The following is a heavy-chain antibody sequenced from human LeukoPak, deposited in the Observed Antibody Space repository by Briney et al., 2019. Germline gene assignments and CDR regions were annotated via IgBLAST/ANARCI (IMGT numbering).Heavy chain of an antibody. V-gene: IGHV4-39*07. Sequence: SETLSLTCTVSGGSISSSSYYWGWIRQPPGKGLEWIGTIYYSGRTSYNPSLKSRVTMSVDTSKNQFSLKLSSVTAADTAVYYCARDRGTWNDDGFDYWGQGTLVTVSS. D-gene: IGHD1-1*01. CDR1: GGSISSSSYY. J-gene: IGHJ4*02. CDR3: ARDRGTWNDDGFDY. CDR2: IYYSGRT.